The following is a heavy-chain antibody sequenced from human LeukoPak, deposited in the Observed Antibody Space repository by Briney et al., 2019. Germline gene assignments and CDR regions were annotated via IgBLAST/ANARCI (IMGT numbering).Heavy chain of an antibody. CDR2: INHSGST. J-gene: IGHJ5*02. V-gene: IGHV4-34*01. CDR1: GGSFSGYY. Sequence: SETLSLTCAVYGGSFSGYYWSWIRQPPGKGLEWIGEINHSGSTNYNPSLKSRVTISVDTSKNQFSLNLSSVTAADTALYYCARAGIDYYGSGTYRGWFDPWGQGTVVTVSS. CDR3: ARAGIDYYGSGTYRGWFDP. D-gene: IGHD3-10*01.